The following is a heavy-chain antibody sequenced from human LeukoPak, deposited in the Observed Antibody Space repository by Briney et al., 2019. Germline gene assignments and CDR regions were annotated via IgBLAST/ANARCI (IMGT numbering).Heavy chain of an antibody. CDR3: ARGQGRDGYNGILEY. CDR1: GGSFSNYY. D-gene: IGHD5-24*01. CDR2: INPSGST. V-gene: IGHV4-34*01. Sequence: PSETLSLTCAVYGGSFSNYYWTWIRQPPGKGLEWIGEINPSGSTNYNPSLMSRVTISVDPSKNQFSLKLSSVTAADTAVFYCARGQGRDGYNGILEYWGQGALVTVSP. J-gene: IGHJ4*02.